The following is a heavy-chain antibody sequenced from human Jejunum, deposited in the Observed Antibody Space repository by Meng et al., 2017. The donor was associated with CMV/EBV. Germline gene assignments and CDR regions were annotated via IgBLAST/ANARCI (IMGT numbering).Heavy chain of an antibody. CDR2: IYPSSGST. Sequence: QVALVQSGAEVKKPGASVKVSCKESGYTFTSHSMHWVRQAPGQGLEWMGIIYPSSGSTTYAQKFQGRVTMTSDTSTGTVYMELSSLRSEDTAVYYCARLSAYYFDYWGQGTLVTVSS. CDR1: GYTFTSHS. CDR3: ARLSAYYFDY. V-gene: IGHV1-46*01. J-gene: IGHJ4*02.